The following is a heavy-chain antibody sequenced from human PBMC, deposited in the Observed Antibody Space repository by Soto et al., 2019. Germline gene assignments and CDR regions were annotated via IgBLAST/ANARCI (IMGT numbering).Heavy chain of an antibody. Sequence: QITVKESGLTLVKPTETLTLTCTFSGFSLSSIGMGVGWIRQPPGKALEWLTLIYWDDDKRYSPSLSSRLTITTDPSKNQVDLTMTTMDPVDTATYYCARLTRGVYDLDRLWEKFDYWGQGALVTVS. D-gene: IGHD5-12*01. CDR3: ARLTRGVYDLDRLWEKFDY. V-gene: IGHV2-5*02. CDR2: IYWDDDK. J-gene: IGHJ4*02. CDR1: GFSLSSIGMG.